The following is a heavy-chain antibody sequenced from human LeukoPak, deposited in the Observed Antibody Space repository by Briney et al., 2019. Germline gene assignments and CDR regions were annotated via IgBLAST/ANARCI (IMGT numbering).Heavy chain of an antibody. CDR1: GFTFSRYS. CDR2: ITNSSNNI. V-gene: IGHV3-48*04. J-gene: IGHJ4*02. Sequence: PGGSLRLSCAASGFTFSRYSMNWVCQAPGRGLEWVSYITNSSNNIYYADSVKGRFTVSRDNAKNSLYLQMNSLRAEDTAVYYCASAKFDYWGQGTLVTVSS. CDR3: ASAKFDY.